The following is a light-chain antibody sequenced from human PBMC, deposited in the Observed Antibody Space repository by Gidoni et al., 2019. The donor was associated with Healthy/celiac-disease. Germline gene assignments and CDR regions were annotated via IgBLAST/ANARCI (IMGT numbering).Light chain of an antibody. J-gene: IGKJ5*01. Sequence: EIVLTQSPATLALSPGERATLSCRASQSVSSYLAWYQQKPGQAPRLLIDDASNRATGIPAMFSGSGSGTDFTLTISSLEPEDFAVYYCQQRSNWPPTFGQGTRLEIK. CDR3: QQRSNWPPT. CDR2: DAS. CDR1: QSVSSY. V-gene: IGKV3-11*01.